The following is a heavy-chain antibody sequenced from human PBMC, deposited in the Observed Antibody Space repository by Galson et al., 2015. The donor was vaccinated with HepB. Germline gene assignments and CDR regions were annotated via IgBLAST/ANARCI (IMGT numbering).Heavy chain of an antibody. J-gene: IGHJ2*01. V-gene: IGHV3-21*01. D-gene: IGHD2-2*01. Sequence: LRLSCAASGFTFSSYSMNWVRQAPGKGLEWVSSISSSSSYIYYADSVKGRFTISRDNAKNSLYLQMNSLRAEDTAVYYCARGPRVPAAIMYFDLWGRGTLVTVSS. CDR2: ISSSSSYI. CDR3: ARGPRVPAAIMYFDL. CDR1: GFTFSSYS.